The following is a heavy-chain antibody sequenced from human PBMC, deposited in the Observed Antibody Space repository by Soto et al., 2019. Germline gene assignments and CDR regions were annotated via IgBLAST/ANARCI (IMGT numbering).Heavy chain of an antibody. CDR1: GYSFTSYW. Sequence: HGESLKISCKGSGYSFTSYWISWVRQMPGKGLEWMGRIDPSDSYTNYSPSFQGHVTISADKSISTAYLQWSSLKASDTAMYYCARHGDARVPVVVVASTAHYYYYGMDDWGQGTTVTVSS. CDR3: ARHGDARVPVVVVASTAHYYYYGMDD. V-gene: IGHV5-10-1*01. J-gene: IGHJ6*01. D-gene: IGHD2-15*01. CDR2: IDPSDSYT.